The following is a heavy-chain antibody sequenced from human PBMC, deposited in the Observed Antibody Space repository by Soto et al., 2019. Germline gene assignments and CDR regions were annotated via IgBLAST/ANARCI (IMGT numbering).Heavy chain of an antibody. D-gene: IGHD2-15*01. CDR1: GFTFSSYG. Sequence: GGSLRISCAASGFTFSSYGMHWVRQAPGKGLEWVAVIWYEGSNKYYVDSMKGRFTISRDNSKNTQYLQMNSLIAVDMAVYNCARDLGYCRGGSCYDGMDVWGQGTTVTVSS. CDR3: ARDLGYCRGGSCYDGMDV. V-gene: IGHV3-33*01. J-gene: IGHJ6*02. CDR2: IWYEGSNK.